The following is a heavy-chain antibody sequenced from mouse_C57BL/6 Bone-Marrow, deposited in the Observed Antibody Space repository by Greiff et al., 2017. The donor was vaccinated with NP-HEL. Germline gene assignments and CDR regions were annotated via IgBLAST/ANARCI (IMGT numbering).Heavy chain of an antibody. CDR2: INPSSGYT. V-gene: IGHV1-7*01. Sequence: QVHVKQSGAELAKPGASVKLSCKASGYTFTSYWMHWVKQRPGQGLEWIGYINPSSGYTKYNQKFKDKATLTADKSSSTAYMQLSSLTYEDSAVYYCARNPTYYGSSYAGWFAYWGQGTLVTVSA. D-gene: IGHD1-1*01. CDR3: ARNPTYYGSSYAGWFAY. CDR1: GYTFTSYW. J-gene: IGHJ3*01.